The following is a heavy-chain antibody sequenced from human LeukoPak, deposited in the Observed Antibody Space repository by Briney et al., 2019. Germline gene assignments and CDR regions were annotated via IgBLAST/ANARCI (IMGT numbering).Heavy chain of an antibody. CDR3: ARLLLSGSALYYFDY. CDR2: IGTSSSTI. Sequence: PGGSLRLSCAASGFTVSSNYMNWVRQPPGKGLEWVSNIGTSSSTIYYADSVKGRFTISRDNAKNSLYLQMNSLRAEDTAVYYCARLLLSGSALYYFDYWGQGTLVTVSS. CDR1: GFTVSSNY. D-gene: IGHD6-19*01. V-gene: IGHV3-48*04. J-gene: IGHJ4*02.